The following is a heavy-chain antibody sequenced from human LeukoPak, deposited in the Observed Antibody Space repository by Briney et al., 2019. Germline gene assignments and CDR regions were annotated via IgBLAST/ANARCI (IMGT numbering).Heavy chain of an antibody. D-gene: IGHD3-3*01. CDR2: ISYDGSNK. CDR1: GFTFSSYA. Sequence: GGSLRLSCAASGFTFSSYAMHWVRQAPGKGLEWVAVISYDGSNKYYADSVKGRFTISRDNSKNTLYLQMNSLRAEDTAVYYCARDQGSPTHDFWSGYQIQFYFDYWGQGTLVTVSS. CDR3: ARDQGSPTHDFWSGYQIQFYFDY. J-gene: IGHJ4*02. V-gene: IGHV3-30-3*01.